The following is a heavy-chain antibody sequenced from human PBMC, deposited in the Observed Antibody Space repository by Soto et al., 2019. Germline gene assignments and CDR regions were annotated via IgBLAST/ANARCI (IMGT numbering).Heavy chain of an antibody. Sequence: GESLKISCEGSGFSFTRYTIGWVRQMPGKGLEWMGIINPGDSESRYSPSFQGQVTISADKSISTAYLQWSSLKASDTAMYYCILSSGHSYYYYNGRDVGAKGTRVTFS. V-gene: IGHV5-51*01. CDR3: ILSSGHSYYYYNGRDV. CDR1: GFSFTRYT. CDR2: INPGDSES. J-gene: IGHJ6*04. D-gene: IGHD3-10*01.